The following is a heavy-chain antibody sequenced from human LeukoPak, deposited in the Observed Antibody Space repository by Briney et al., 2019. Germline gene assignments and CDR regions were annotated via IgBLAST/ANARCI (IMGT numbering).Heavy chain of an antibody. CDR3: AREGTWFDP. J-gene: IGHJ5*02. Sequence: SETLSLTCTVSGDSVSNGNYYWSWLRQPPGKALEWIGYIYYTGKTYYNPSLEGRVTILVDTSRNHFSVKLSSVTAADTAVYYCAREGTWFDPWGQGTLVTVSS. D-gene: IGHD3-10*01. V-gene: IGHV4-61*03. CDR2: IYYTGKT. CDR1: GDSVSNGNYY.